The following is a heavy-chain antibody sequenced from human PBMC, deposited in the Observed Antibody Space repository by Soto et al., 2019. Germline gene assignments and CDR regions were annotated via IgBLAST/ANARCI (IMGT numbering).Heavy chain of an antibody. CDR1: VESFSGYI. J-gene: IGHJ4*02. D-gene: IGHD6-19*01. CDR3: ARGLITGSHYSGGWYYFDS. CDR2: INHSGSA. V-gene: IGHV4-34*01. Sequence: PSETLSLTCAVYVESFSGYIWTWIRQTPGKGLQWIGQINHSGSAYYNPSLKSRVTISVHTPNSQFSLELSSVTAADTAVYYCARGLITGSHYSGGWYYFDSWGQGTQVTVSS.